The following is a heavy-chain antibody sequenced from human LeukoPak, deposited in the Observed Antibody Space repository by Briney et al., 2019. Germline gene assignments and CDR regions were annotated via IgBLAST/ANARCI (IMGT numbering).Heavy chain of an antibody. V-gene: IGHV4-34*01. CDR2: INHSGST. D-gene: IGHD3-10*01. J-gene: IGHJ5*02. CDR3: ARDSGTSGEVRFDP. CDR1: GGSFSGYY. Sequence: KASETLSLTCAVYGGSFSGYYWSWIRQPPGKGLEWIGEINHSGSTNYNPSLKSRVTISVDTSKNQISLKLKSVTAADTAVYYCARDSGTSGEVRFDPWGQGALVTVSS.